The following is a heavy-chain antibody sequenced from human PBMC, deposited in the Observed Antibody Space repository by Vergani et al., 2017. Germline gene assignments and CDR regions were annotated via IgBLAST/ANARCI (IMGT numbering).Heavy chain of an antibody. CDR2: VYYTGST. D-gene: IGHD2/OR15-2a*01. CDR1: GAAIKDFY. CDR3: ARDRELYCRSTTSCQNWFDP. V-gene: IGHV4-59*01. J-gene: IGHJ5*02. Sequence: QVQLQESGPGLVKPSETLSLTCTVSGAAIKDFYWSWFRQPPGKGLEWIGYVYYTGSTTYNPSLKSRVTISVDTSNNQFSLRMTSLTAADTAIDYCARDRELYCRSTTSCQNWFDPWGQGSLVTVSS.